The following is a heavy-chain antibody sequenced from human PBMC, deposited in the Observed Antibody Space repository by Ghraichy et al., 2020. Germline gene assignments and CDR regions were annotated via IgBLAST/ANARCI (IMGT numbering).Heavy chain of an antibody. CDR1: GFTFNTCA. Sequence: GGSLRLSCAASGFTFNTCAMAWVRQAPGKGLEWVSAISGSGETPYYADSVKGRFSISRDNSQNTLYLQMNSLRPDDTAEYYCAKGDGSGSYFVDFWGQGTLVTVAS. V-gene: IGHV3-23*01. CDR2: ISGSGETP. CDR3: AKGDGSGSYFVDF. D-gene: IGHD3-10*01. J-gene: IGHJ4*02.